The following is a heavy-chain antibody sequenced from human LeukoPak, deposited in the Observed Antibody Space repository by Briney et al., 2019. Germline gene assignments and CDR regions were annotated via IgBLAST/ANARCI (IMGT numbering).Heavy chain of an antibody. CDR3: ANAYCGGDCYRDAFDI. J-gene: IGHJ3*02. Sequence: GGSLRLTCAASGFTFSSYSMNWVRQAPGKGLEWVSYISSSSSTIYYADSVKGRFTISRDNAKNSLYLQMNSLRAEDTAVYYCANAYCGGDCYRDAFDIWGQGTMVTVSS. CDR1: GFTFSSYS. CDR2: ISSSSSTI. D-gene: IGHD2-21*02. V-gene: IGHV3-48*01.